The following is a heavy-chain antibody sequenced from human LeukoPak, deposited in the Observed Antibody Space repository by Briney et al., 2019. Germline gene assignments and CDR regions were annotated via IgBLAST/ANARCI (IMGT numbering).Heavy chain of an antibody. CDR1: GFTFDDYA. CDR2: ISGDGGST. J-gene: IGHJ3*02. Sequence: GSLRLSCAASGFTFDDYAMHWVRQAPGKGLEWVSLISGDGGSTYYADSVKGRFTISRDNSKNSLYLQMNSLRTEDTALYYCAKDKYSGSYQDAFDIWGQGTMVTVSS. V-gene: IGHV3-43*02. CDR3: AKDKYSGSYQDAFDI. D-gene: IGHD1-26*01.